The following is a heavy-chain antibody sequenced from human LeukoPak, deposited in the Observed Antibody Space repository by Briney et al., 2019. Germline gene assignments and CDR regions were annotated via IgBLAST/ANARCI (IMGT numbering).Heavy chain of an antibody. Sequence: ASVKVSCKASGYTFTGYYMRWVRQAPGQGLEWMGWINPNSGGTNYAQKFQGRVTMTRDTSISTAYMELSRLRSDDTAVYYCAGVRGSRNWFDPWGQGTLVTVSS. J-gene: IGHJ5*02. CDR1: GYTFTGYY. V-gene: IGHV1-2*02. CDR2: INPNSGGT. D-gene: IGHD5-12*01. CDR3: AGVRGSRNWFDP.